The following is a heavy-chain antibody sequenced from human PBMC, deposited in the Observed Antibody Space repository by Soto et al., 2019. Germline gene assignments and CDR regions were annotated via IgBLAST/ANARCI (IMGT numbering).Heavy chain of an antibody. J-gene: IGHJ4*02. CDR2: IIGVFPTT. V-gene: IGHV1-69*06. CDR1: GGSQA. D-gene: IGHD5-18*01. CDR3: AKVSPPLSGAFTYGYEGPFDY. Sequence: QVQLVQSGAEVKKPGSSVKVSCKTSGGSQATSWVRQAPGHGPEWLGGIIGVFPTTNKAEKFEGRVTITAGKSNGNAFQGVGSLTSFDTGVYFCAKVSPPLSGAFTYGYEGPFDYWGQGILVIVSS.